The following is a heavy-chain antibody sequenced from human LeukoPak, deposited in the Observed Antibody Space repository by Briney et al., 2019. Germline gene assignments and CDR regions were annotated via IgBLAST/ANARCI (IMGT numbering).Heavy chain of an antibody. Sequence: GGSLRLSCAASGFTFDDYAMHWVRQAPGKGLEWVSGISWNSGSIGYADSVKGRFTISRDNAKNSLYLQMNSLRAEDTALYYCAKEDAGAPESPVDVWGQGTTVTVSS. CDR1: GFTFDDYA. V-gene: IGHV3-9*01. CDR3: AKEDAGAPESPVDV. CDR2: ISWNSGSI. J-gene: IGHJ6*02.